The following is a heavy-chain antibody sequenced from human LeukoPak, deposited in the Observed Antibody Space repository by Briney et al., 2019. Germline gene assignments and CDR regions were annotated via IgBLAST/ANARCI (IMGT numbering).Heavy chain of an antibody. J-gene: IGHJ6*02. V-gene: IGHV3-23*01. D-gene: IGHD4-17*01. CDR1: GFTFSSYA. CDR3: ARFLTTAYGMDV. CDR2: ISGSGGST. Sequence: GGSLRLSCAASGFTFSSYAMSWVRQAPGKGLEWVSAISGSGGSTYYADSVKGRFTISRDNAKNSLYLQMNSLRAEDMAVYYCARFLTTAYGMDVWGQGTTVTVSS.